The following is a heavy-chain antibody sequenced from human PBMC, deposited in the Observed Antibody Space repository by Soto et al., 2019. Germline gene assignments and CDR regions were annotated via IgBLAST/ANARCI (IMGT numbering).Heavy chain of an antibody. CDR1: GASISRYY. J-gene: IGHJ5*02. CDR3: ARPKTIGAAAGKGWFDP. CDR2: LYNTGST. V-gene: IGHV4-59*08. D-gene: IGHD6-13*01. Sequence: SETLSLTCTVSGASISRYYWSWIRQSPGKGLEWIGYLYNTGSTIYNPSLKSRVTISVDTSKNQFSLKLTYVTAADTAMYYCARPKTIGAAAGKGWFDPWGQGTLVT.